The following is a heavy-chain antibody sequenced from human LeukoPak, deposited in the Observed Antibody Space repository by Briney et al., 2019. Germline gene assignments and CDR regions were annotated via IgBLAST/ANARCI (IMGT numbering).Heavy chain of an antibody. CDR1: GGSISSSSYY. CDR2: IYYSGST. CDR3: ARDSTATLDY. V-gene: IGHV4-39*07. D-gene: IGHD5-18*01. Sequence: SETLSLTCTVSGGSISSSSYYWGWIRQPPGKGLEWIGSIYYSGSTYYNPSLKSRVTISVDTSKSQFSLKLSSVTAADTAVYYCARDSTATLDYWGQGTLVTVSS. J-gene: IGHJ4*02.